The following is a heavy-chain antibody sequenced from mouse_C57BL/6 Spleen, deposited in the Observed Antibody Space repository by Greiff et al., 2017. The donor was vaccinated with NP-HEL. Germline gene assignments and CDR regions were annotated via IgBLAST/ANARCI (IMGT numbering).Heavy chain of an antibody. J-gene: IGHJ3*01. CDR2: FDPSDSYT. Sequence: QVQLQQPGAELVMPGASVKLSCKASGYTFTSYWMRWVKQRPGQGLEWIGEFDPSDSYTNYNQKFKGKSTLTVDKSSSTAYMQLSSLTSEDSAVYYCARSGSSGSAWFAYWGQGTLVTVSA. CDR1: GYTFTSYW. V-gene: IGHV1-69*01. D-gene: IGHD3-2*02. CDR3: ARSGSSGSAWFAY.